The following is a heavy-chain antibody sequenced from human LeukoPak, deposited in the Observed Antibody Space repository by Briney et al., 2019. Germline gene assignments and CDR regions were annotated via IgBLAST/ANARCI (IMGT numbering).Heavy chain of an antibody. D-gene: IGHD2-15*01. Sequence: GGSLRLSCAASGFTFSSYAMSWVRQAPGKGLEWVSAISGSGGSTYYADSVKGRFTISRDNSKNTLYLQMNSLRAEDTAVYYCATSLGYCSGGSCPPSYWGQGSLVTVSS. V-gene: IGHV3-23*01. J-gene: IGHJ4*02. CDR1: GFTFSSYA. CDR2: ISGSGGST. CDR3: ATSLGYCSGGSCPPSY.